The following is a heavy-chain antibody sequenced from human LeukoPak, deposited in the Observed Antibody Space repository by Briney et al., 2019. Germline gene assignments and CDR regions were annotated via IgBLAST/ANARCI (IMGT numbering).Heavy chain of an antibody. CDR2: IYYSGST. CDR3: AREDRVVRGVIIAAFDY. CDR1: GGSISSGGYY. Sequence: SQTLSLTCTVSGGSISSGGYYWSWIRQHPGKGLEWIGYIYYSGSTYYNPSLKSRVTISVDTSKNQFSLKLSSVTAADTAVYYCAREDRVVRGVIIAAFDYWGQGTLVTVSS. V-gene: IGHV4-31*03. D-gene: IGHD3-10*01. J-gene: IGHJ4*02.